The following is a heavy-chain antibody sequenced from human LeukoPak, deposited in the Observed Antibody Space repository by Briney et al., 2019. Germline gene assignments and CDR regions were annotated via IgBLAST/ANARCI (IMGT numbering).Heavy chain of an antibody. CDR3: AREARSGYYDSSGTYVY. D-gene: IGHD3-22*01. Sequence: SGTLSLTCAVSGGSISSSNWWSWVRQPPGKGLEWIGEIYHSGSTNYNPSLRSLFTISVDKSKNQFSLKLSSVTAADTAVYYCAREARSGYYDSSGTYVYWGQGTLVTVSS. CDR2: IYHSGST. CDR1: GGSISSSNW. J-gene: IGHJ4*02. V-gene: IGHV4-4*02.